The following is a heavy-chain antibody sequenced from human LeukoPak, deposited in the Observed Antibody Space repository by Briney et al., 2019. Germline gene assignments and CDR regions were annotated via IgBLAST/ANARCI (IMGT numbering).Heavy chain of an antibody. CDR1: EFTFSSYA. Sequence: GGSPRLSCAASEFTFSSYAMSWVRQAPGKGLEWVSRINSDGSSTSYADSVKGRFTISRDNAKNTLYLQMNSLRAEDTAVYYCARARYYGSGSVVYWGQGTLVTVSS. CDR3: ARARYYGSGSVVY. CDR2: INSDGSST. V-gene: IGHV3-74*01. D-gene: IGHD3-10*01. J-gene: IGHJ4*02.